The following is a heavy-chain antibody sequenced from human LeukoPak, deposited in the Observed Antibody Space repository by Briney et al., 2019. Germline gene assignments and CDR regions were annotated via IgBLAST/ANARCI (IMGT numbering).Heavy chain of an antibody. CDR3: VRGVGFDSGGFY. Sequence: GGSLRLSCVASGFSVSSNYVSWVRQAPGKGLEWVSLIYSGASTYYADSVKGRFTISRDNFKNTVYLQMNSLRVEDTAVYYCVRGVGFDSGGFYWGLGTLVTVSS. V-gene: IGHV3-53*01. D-gene: IGHD6-19*01. CDR2: IYSGAST. CDR1: GFSVSSNY. J-gene: IGHJ4*02.